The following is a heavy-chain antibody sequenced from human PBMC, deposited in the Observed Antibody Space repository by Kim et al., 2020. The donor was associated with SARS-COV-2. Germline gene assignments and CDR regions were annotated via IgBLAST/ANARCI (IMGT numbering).Heavy chain of an antibody. J-gene: IGHJ4*02. CDR3: AKXXXKDIVVVVACCPDY. CDR1: GFTFSSYA. CDR2: ISGSGGST. D-gene: IGHD2-15*01. Sequence: GGSLRLSCAASGFTFSSYAMSWVRQAPGKGLEWVSAISGSGGSTYYADSVKGRFTXSRDNSKNTLYLQMNSXRXEDTAVYYCAKXXXKDIVVVVACCPDYWGQXXXVTVSS. V-gene: IGHV3-23*01.